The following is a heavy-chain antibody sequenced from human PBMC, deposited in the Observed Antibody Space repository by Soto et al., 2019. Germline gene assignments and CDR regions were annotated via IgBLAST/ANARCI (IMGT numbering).Heavy chain of an antibody. Sequence: PGGSLRLSCAASGFTFDDYGMSWVRQAPGKGLEWFPGINWNGGSIGYADSVKGRFTISRDNAKNSLYLQINSLRAEDTALYFCVKDNSHEDYYFEYSGQGTLDTVSS. J-gene: IGHJ4*01. CDR2: INWNGGSI. CDR3: VKDNSHEDYYFEY. D-gene: IGHD3-10*01. CDR1: GFTFDDYG. V-gene: IGHV3-20*04.